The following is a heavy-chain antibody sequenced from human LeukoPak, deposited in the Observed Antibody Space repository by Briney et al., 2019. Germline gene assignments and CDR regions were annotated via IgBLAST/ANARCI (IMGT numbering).Heavy chain of an antibody. D-gene: IGHD3-9*01. Sequence: GGSLRLSCAASGFTFDDYAMHWVRQAPGKGLESVALISGDGGSTYYADSVKGRFTISRDNSKNSVYLQMNSLRTEDTALYYCAKDLVLGGYYDILTGYKYYYYYGMDVWGQGTTVTVSS. V-gene: IGHV3-43*02. CDR3: AKDLVLGGYYDILTGYKYYYYYGMDV. J-gene: IGHJ6*02. CDR1: GFTFDDYA. CDR2: ISGDGGST.